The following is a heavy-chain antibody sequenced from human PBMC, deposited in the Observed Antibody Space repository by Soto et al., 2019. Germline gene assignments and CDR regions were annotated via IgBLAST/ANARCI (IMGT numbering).Heavy chain of an antibody. Sequence: ASVKVSCKASGYSFTSYGISWVRQAPGQGLEWMGWISAYNGNTNYAQKLQGRVTMTTNTFTSTAYMELSDLRYDDTAVYYCEVTTGYWGQGTMVTVSS. CDR2: ISAYNGNT. J-gene: IGHJ4*02. D-gene: IGHD1-1*01. V-gene: IGHV1-18*01. CDR3: EVTTGY. CDR1: GYSFTSYG.